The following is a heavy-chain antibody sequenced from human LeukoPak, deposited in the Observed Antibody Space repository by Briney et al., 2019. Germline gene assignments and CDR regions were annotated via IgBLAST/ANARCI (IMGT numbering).Heavy chain of an antibody. J-gene: IGHJ4*02. CDR1: GGSISNNNYY. D-gene: IGHD5-24*01. Sequence: SGTLSLTCTVSGGSISNNNYYWGWIRQPPGKGLEWIGTIYYSGSTYYNPSLKSRVTISVDTSKNQFSLKLSSVTAADTAVYYCAKDARDGYNPFDYWGQGTLVTVSS. CDR3: AKDARDGYNPFDY. V-gene: IGHV4-39*01. CDR2: IYYSGST.